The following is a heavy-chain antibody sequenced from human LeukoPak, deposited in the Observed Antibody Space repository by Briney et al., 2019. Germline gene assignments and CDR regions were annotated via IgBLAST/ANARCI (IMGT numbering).Heavy chain of an antibody. CDR2: IYYSGST. Sequence: PSETLSLTCTVSGGSISSFYWSWMRQPPGKGLEWIGYIYYSGSTNYNPSLKSRVTISVDTSKNQFSLKLSSVTAADTAVYYCARGGRWLRFGNWGQGTLVTVSS. CDR3: ARGGRWLRFGN. J-gene: IGHJ4*02. D-gene: IGHD5-12*01. CDR1: GGSISSFY. V-gene: IGHV4-59*12.